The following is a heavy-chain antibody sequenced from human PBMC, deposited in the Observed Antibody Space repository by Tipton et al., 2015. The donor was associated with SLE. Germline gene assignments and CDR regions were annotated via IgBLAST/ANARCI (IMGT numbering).Heavy chain of an antibody. V-gene: IGHV4-39*07. CDR3: ARFRYYDLLYYFDY. CDR2: IYYSGST. Sequence: TLSLTCTVSGGSISSSSYYWGWIRQPPGKGLEWIGSIYYSGSTYYNPSLKSRVIISVDTSKNQFSLKLSSVTAADTAVYYCARFRYYDLLYYFDYWGQGTLVTVSS. CDR1: GGSISSSSYY. J-gene: IGHJ4*02. D-gene: IGHD3-3*01.